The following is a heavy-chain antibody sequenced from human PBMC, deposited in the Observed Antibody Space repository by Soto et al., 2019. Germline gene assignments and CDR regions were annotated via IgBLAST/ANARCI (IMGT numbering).Heavy chain of an antibody. CDR3: ARGDAHFDY. V-gene: IGHV1-69*13. J-gene: IGHJ4*02. Sequence: SSMKFSCNTAGGTFSSYANIWVRQAPGQGLEWMGGIIPIFGTANYAQKFQGRVTITADESTSTAYMELSSLRSEDTAVYYCARGDAHFDYWGQGTLVTVSS. CDR1: GGTFSSYA. CDR2: IIPIFGTA.